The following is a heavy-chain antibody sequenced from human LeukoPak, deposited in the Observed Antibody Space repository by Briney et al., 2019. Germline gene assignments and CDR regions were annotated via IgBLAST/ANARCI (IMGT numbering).Heavy chain of an antibody. J-gene: IGHJ3*02. V-gene: IGHV3-23*01. CDR2: ISGSGMST. CDR3: AREGSSSGNDAFDI. Sequence: PGGSLRLSREASVFSLSNYAMSWVRQAPGKGLEWVSGISGSGMSTYYGDSVKGRFTISRDNSKNTVYLQMNSLRVEDTATYYCAREGSSSGNDAFDIWGQGTMVTVSS. CDR1: VFSLSNYA. D-gene: IGHD6-6*01.